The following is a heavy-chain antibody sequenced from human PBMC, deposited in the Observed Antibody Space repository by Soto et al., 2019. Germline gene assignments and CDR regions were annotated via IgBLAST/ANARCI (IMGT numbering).Heavy chain of an antibody. CDR1: GYTFTSYG. CDR2: ISAYNGNT. CDR3: AREFAGAAAGHTPYYYYYMDV. D-gene: IGHD6-13*01. V-gene: IGHV1-18*01. Sequence: ASVKVSCKASGYTFTSYGISWVRQAPGQGLEWMGWISAYNGNTNYAQKHQGRVTMTTDTSTSTAYMELRSLRSDDTAVYYCAREFAGAAAGHTPYYYYYMDVWGKGTTVTVSS. J-gene: IGHJ6*03.